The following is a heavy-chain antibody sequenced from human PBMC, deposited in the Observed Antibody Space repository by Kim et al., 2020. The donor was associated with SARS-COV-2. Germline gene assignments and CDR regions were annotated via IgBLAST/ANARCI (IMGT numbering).Heavy chain of an antibody. V-gene: IGHV3-23*01. CDR2: ISGSGGST. Sequence: GGSLRLSCAASGFTFSSYAMSWVRQAPGKGLEWVSTISGSGGSTYYADSVKGRFTISRDNSKNTLYLQMNSLRAEDTAIYYCAKDVAWVPAAAFDYWGQGTLVTVSS. J-gene: IGHJ4*02. CDR1: GFTFSSYA. CDR3: AKDVAWVPAAAFDY. D-gene: IGHD2-2*01.